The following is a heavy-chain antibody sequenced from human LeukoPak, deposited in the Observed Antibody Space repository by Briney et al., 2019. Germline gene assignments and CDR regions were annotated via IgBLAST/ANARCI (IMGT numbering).Heavy chain of an antibody. CDR3: ARGSGWYAEYFQH. D-gene: IGHD6-19*01. CDR1: GFTVSSNY. CDR2: IYSGGST. V-gene: IGHV3-53*01. J-gene: IGHJ1*01. Sequence: GGSLRLSCAASGFTVSSNYMSWVRQAPGKGLEWVSVIYSGGSTYYADPVKGRFTISRDNSKNTLYLQMNSLRAEDTAVYYCARGSGWYAEYFQHWGQGTLVTVSS.